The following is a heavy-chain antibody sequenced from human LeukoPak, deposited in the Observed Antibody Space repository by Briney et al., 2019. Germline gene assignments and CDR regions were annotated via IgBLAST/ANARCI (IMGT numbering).Heavy chain of an antibody. CDR2: ISGSGGST. J-gene: IGHJ4*02. CDR1: GFTFSSYA. V-gene: IGHV3-23*01. D-gene: IGHD3-22*01. Sequence: GGSLRLSCAASGFTFSSYAMSWVRQAPGKGLEWVSAISGSGGSTYYADSVKGRFTISRDNSKNTLYLQMNSLRAEDTAVYYCAKDRRRVKYYYDSSGYYSFPDYWGQGTLATVSS. CDR3: AKDRRRVKYYYDSSGYYSFPDY.